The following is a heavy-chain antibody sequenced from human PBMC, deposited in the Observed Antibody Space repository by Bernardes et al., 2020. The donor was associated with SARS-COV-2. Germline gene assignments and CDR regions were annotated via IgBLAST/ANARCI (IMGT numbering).Heavy chain of an antibody. CDR2: IPGPGRYI. V-gene: IGHV3-21*01. J-gene: IGHJ3*01. CDR1: GFTLSNFL. D-gene: IGHD3-9*01. Sequence: GSLILSRPAPGFTLSNFLFSWFRQAPGKGLEWVSPIPGPGRYIYYGDPVRGRFSTSRDNTRKSVFLQMESLRAEDTAVYYCAGDVGGTDWRFGFDVWGPGTMVHVSS. CDR3: AGDVGGTDWRFGFDV.